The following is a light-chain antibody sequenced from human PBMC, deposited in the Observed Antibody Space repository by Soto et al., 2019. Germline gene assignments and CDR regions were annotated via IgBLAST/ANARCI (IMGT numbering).Light chain of an antibody. Sequence: EIVLTQSPATLSLSPGERATLSCRASQSVSSYLAWYQQKPGQAPRLLIYDASNRATGIPTRFSGSGYGTDFPLNISSLEPEDFAVYYRQGRSNLPARLAFGQGTLREIK. CDR1: QSVSSY. CDR2: DAS. J-gene: IGKJ5*01. V-gene: IGKV3-11*01. CDR3: QGRSNLPARLA.